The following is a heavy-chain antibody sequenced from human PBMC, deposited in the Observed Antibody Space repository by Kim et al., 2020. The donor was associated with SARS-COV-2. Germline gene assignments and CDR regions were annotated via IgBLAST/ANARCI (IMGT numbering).Heavy chain of an antibody. CDR3: TRGRSPAAGVFDY. J-gene: IGHJ4*02. D-gene: IGHD6-25*01. V-gene: IGHV6-1*01. Sequence: YTGSIKSRITIHSDTTKKDFSLQLNSVTPDDTAVYYCTRGRSPAAGVFDYWGQGTLVTVSS.